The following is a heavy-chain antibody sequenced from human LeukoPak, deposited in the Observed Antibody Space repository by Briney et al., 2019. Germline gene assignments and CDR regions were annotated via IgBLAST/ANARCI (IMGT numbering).Heavy chain of an antibody. CDR2: INTFGTTA. CDR1: GFTFDDYA. CDR3: VRDNAYKFDY. J-gene: IGHJ4*02. Sequence: PGRSLRLSCAASGFTFDDYAMHWVRQAPGKGLVWASHINTFGTTATYADSVKGRFTISRDNANNTLYLQMNSLRVEDTAVYYCVRDNAYKFDYWGQGTLVTVSS. D-gene: IGHD5-24*01. V-gene: IGHV3-74*01.